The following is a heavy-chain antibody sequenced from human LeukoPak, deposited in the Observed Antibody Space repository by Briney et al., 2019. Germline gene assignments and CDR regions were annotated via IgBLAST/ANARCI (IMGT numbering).Heavy chain of an antibody. CDR1: GYSFTSYW. D-gene: IGHD6-13*01. Sequence: GESLKISSKGSGYSFTSYWIGWVRQMPGKGLEWMGIIYPGDSDTRYSPSFQGQVTISADKSISTAYLQWSSLKASGTAMYYCARQTGYSSSWYLNWFDPWGQGTPVTVSS. CDR2: IYPGDSDT. J-gene: IGHJ5*02. V-gene: IGHV5-51*01. CDR3: ARQTGYSSSWYLNWFDP.